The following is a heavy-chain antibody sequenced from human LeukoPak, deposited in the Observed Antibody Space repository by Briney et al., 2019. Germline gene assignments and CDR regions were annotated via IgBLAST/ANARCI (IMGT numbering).Heavy chain of an antibody. J-gene: IGHJ6*03. D-gene: IGHD3-10*01. Sequence: KASETLSLTCSVSGGSISSHYWSRIRQAAGKGLEWIGRIYTSGSTNYNPSLKSRVTMSVDTSKNQFSLKLSSVTAADTAVYYCARDRASYGYYYYMDVWGKGTTVTVSS. V-gene: IGHV4-4*07. CDR3: ARDRASYGYYYYMDV. CDR2: IYTSGST. CDR1: GGSISSHY.